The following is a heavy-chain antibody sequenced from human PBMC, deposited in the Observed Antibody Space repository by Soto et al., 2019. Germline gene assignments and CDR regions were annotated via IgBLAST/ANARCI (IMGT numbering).Heavy chain of an antibody. Sequence: GGSLRLSCAASGFTFSSYGMHWVRQAPGKGLEWVAVISYDGSNKYYADSVKGRFTISRDNSKNTLYLQMNSLRAEDTAVYYCAKGHTFAYCGGDCYSYFDYWGQGTLVTVSS. J-gene: IGHJ4*02. CDR1: GFTFSSYG. D-gene: IGHD2-21*02. CDR3: AKGHTFAYCGGDCYSYFDY. V-gene: IGHV3-30*18. CDR2: ISYDGSNK.